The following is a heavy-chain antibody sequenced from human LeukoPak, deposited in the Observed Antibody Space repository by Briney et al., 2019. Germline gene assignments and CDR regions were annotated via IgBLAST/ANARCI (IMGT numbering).Heavy chain of an antibody. CDR1: GFTFSSYA. J-gene: IGHJ1*01. Sequence: PGGSLRLSCAASGFTFSSYAMSWVRQAPGKGLEWVPAISGSGGSTYYADSVRGRFTISRDNAKNSLYLQMSSLRDEDTAVYYCAREEGRGSAWYPEYFQHWGQGTLVTVSS. CDR2: ISGSGGST. V-gene: IGHV3-23*01. D-gene: IGHD6-19*01. CDR3: AREEGRGSAWYPEYFQH.